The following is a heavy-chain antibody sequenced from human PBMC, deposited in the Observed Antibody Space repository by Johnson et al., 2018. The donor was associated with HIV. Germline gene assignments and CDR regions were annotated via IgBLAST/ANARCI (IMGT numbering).Heavy chain of an antibody. V-gene: IGHV3-66*01. CDR3: ANEVYAFDI. J-gene: IGHJ3*02. CDR1: GFTFSNYD. CDR2: IYSGGST. D-gene: IGHD2-8*01. Sequence: VQLVESGGGLVQPGGSLRLSCAASGFTFSNYDMHWVRQTTGKGLEWVSVIYSGGSTYYADAVKGRFTISRDNSKNTLYLQMNSLGAEDPAVYYCANEVYAFDIWGQGTMVTVSS.